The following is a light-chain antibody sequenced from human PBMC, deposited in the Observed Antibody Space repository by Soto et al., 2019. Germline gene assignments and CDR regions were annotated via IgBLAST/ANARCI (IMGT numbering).Light chain of an antibody. CDR3: QTWHSSTENV. Sequence: SSELTQPPSVSVSPGQTASITCSGGNLANKYSSWYQQKPGQSPMLVIYQDTQRPSGIPERFSGSKSGNTATLTISGTQALDEADYYCQTWHSSTENVFGTGTKVTVL. V-gene: IGLV3-1*01. CDR2: QDT. J-gene: IGLJ1*01. CDR1: NLANKY.